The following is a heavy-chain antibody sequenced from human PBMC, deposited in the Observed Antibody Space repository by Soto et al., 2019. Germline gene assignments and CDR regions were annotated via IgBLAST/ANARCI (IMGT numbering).Heavy chain of an antibody. V-gene: IGHV3-53*01. D-gene: IGHD2-21*02. Sequence: EVQLVESGGGLIQPGGSLRLSCAASGFAVSSNYMNWVRQAPGKGLEWISVYYNDGRTYYADSVKGRFTISRFNPKSTLYLQMDSLRVEDTAVYYCARGYGLLDYWGQGTLVTVSS. J-gene: IGHJ4*02. CDR2: YYNDGRT. CDR1: GFAVSSNY. CDR3: ARGYGLLDY.